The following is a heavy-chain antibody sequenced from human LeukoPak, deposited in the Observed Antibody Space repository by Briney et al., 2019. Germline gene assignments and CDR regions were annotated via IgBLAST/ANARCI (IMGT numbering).Heavy chain of an antibody. J-gene: IGHJ4*02. CDR3: ASGGYSYIFLDY. Sequence: GGSLRLSCAASGFTFSSYSMNWVRQAPGKGLEWVSSIYYADSVKGRFTISRDNAKNSLYLQMNSLRAEDTAVYYCASGGYSYIFLDYWGQGTLVTVSS. CDR1: GFTFSSYS. V-gene: IGHV3-21*01. CDR2: I. D-gene: IGHD5-18*01.